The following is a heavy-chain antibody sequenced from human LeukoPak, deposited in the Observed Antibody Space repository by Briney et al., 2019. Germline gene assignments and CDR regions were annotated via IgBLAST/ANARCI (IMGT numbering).Heavy chain of an antibody. Sequence: PGGSLRLSCAASGFTVSSNYMSWVRQAPGKGLEWVSLINTGGTTYYADSVKGRFTISRDNSKNSLFLQMNSLRAEDTAVYYCARVLRYCSGGNCYSGGLGYMDVWGKGTTVTISS. D-gene: IGHD2-15*01. V-gene: IGHV3-53*01. CDR1: GFTVSSNY. CDR2: INTGGTT. CDR3: ARVLRYCSGGNCYSGGLGYMDV. J-gene: IGHJ6*03.